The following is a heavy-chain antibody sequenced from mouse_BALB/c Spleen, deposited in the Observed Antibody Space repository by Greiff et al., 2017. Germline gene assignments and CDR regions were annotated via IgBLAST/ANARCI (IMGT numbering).Heavy chain of an antibody. CDR3: ALIYYGNYDYAMDY. CDR2: INPYNDGT. D-gene: IGHD2-1*01. CDR1: GYTFTSYV. J-gene: IGHJ4*01. Sequence: VQLQQSGPELVKPGASVKMSCKASGYTFTSYVMHWVKQKPGQGLEWIGYINPYNDGTKYNEKFKGKATLTSDKSSSTAYMELSSLTSEDSAVYYFALIYYGNYDYAMDYWGQGTSVTVSS. V-gene: IGHV1-14*01.